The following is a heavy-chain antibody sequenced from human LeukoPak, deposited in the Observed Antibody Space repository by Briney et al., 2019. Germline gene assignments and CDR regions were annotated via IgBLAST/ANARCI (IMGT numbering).Heavy chain of an antibody. V-gene: IGHV4-30-2*01. Sequence: SETLSLTCAVSGVAISRGGYAWNWIRQPPGKGLEWIAYIYHSGTTYYNPSLKSRVTMSVDTSKSEFSLKLTSVTAADTAVYYCARQEPEKGYSGYDYYYYMDVWGKGTTVTISS. D-gene: IGHD5-12*01. CDR2: IYHSGTT. CDR3: ARQEPEKGYSGYDYYYYMDV. J-gene: IGHJ6*03. CDR1: GVAISRGGYA.